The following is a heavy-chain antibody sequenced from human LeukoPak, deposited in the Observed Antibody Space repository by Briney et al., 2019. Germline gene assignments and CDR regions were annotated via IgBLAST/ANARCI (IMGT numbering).Heavy chain of an antibody. CDR3: ARSYSSGWYCWFDP. D-gene: IGHD6-19*01. Sequence: ASVKVSCKASGGTFSSYAISWVRQAPGQGLEWMGGIIPIFGTANYAQKFQGRVTITADESTSTAYMELSSLRSEDTAVYYCARSYSSGWYCWFDPWGQGTLVTVSS. CDR1: GGTFSSYA. CDR2: IIPIFGTA. V-gene: IGHV1-69*13. J-gene: IGHJ5*02.